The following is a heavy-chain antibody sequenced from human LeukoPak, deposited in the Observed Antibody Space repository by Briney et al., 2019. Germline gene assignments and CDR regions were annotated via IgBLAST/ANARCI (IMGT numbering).Heavy chain of an antibody. CDR3: ARASITASGPHDVYDL. J-gene: IGHJ3*01. CDR2: ISYDENYT. D-gene: IGHD6-13*01. V-gene: IGHV3-64*02. Sequence: GGSLRLSCAASGFSFSRHVMHWVRQAPGKGLEYVSAISYDENYTYYRDSVKGRFSISRDNSEQMLYLQMGSLRSEDMAVYFCARASITASGPHDVYDLWGRGTLVTVSS. CDR1: GFSFSRHV.